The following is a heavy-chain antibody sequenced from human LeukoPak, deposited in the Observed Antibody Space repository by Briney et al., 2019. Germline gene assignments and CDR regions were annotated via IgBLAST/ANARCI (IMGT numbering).Heavy chain of an antibody. CDR1: GFTLSSYW. Sequence: GGSLRLSCEASGFTLSSYWMHWVRQAPGKGLVWVSGINSDGSSTSYADSVKGRFTISRDNAKNTLYLQMNSLRDEDTAVYYCARGIYGSGTYYPYNYWGQGTLVTVSS. V-gene: IGHV3-74*01. CDR2: INSDGSST. J-gene: IGHJ4*02. CDR3: ARGIYGSGTYYPYNY. D-gene: IGHD3-10*01.